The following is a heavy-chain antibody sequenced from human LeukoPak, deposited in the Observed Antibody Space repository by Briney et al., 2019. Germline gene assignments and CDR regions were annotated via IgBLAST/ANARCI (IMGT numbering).Heavy chain of an antibody. CDR3: AKGLRPYYYGMDV. V-gene: IGHV3-23*01. J-gene: IGHJ6*02. CDR2: ISGSGGST. CDR1: GFTFSSYA. Sequence: GGSLRLSCAASGFTFSSYAMSWVRQAPGKELEWVSAISGSGGSTYYADSVKGRFTISRDNSKNTVYLQMNSLRAEDTAVYYCAKGLRPYYYGMDVWGQGTTVTVSS.